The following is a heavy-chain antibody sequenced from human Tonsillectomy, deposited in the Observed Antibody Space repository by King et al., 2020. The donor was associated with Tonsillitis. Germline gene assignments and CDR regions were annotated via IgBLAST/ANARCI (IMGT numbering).Heavy chain of an antibody. CDR2: ISYDGRNK. J-gene: IGHJ4*02. V-gene: IGHV3-30*18. CDR3: AKGSDYGDY. CDR1: GFTFSSYG. D-gene: IGHD3-16*01. Sequence: VQLVESGGGVVQPGRSLRLSCAASGFTFSSYGMHWVRQAPGKGRGWVAVISYDGRNKYYADSVKGGFTISRDNSKNTVYLQMNSLRAEDTAVYYCAKGSDYGDYWGQGTLVTVSS.